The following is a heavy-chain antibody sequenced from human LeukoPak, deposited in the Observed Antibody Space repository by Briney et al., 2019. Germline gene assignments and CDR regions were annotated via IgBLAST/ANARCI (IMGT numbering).Heavy chain of an antibody. Sequence: GASVKVSCKASGGTFSSYAISWVRQAPGRGLEWMGGIIPIFGTANYAQKFQGRVTITADESTSTAYMELSSLRSEDTAVYYCARDSPGYCSGGSCFDYWGQGTLVTVSS. V-gene: IGHV1-69*01. CDR3: ARDSPGYCSGGSCFDY. J-gene: IGHJ4*02. CDR1: GGTFSSYA. D-gene: IGHD2-15*01. CDR2: IIPIFGTA.